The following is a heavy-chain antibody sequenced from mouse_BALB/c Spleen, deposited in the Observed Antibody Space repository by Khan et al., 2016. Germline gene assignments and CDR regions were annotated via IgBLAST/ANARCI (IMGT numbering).Heavy chain of an antibody. D-gene: IGHD2-4*01. CDR3: ARSPYDYDVGFAY. CDR2: IDPANGNT. J-gene: IGHJ3*01. V-gene: IGHV14-3*02. CDR1: GFNIKDTY. Sequence: EVQLQESGAELVKPGASVKLSCTASGFNIKDTYMHWVKQRPEQGLEWIGRIDPANGNTKYDPTFQGKATITADTSSNTAYLQLSSLTSEDTAVYYCARSPYDYDVGFAYWGQGTLVTVSA.